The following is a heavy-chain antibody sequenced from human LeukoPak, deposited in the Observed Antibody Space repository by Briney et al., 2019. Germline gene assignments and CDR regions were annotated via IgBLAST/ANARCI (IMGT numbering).Heavy chain of an antibody. CDR1: GYTFTGYY. CDR2: INAGNGNT. D-gene: IGHD2-2*02. V-gene: IGHV1-3*01. Sequence: GASVKVSCKASGYTFTGYYMHWVRQAPGQRLEWMGWINAGNGNTKYSQKFQGRVTITRDTSASTAYMELSSLRSEDTAVYYCARAELSSIVVVPAAIVYGMDVWGQGTTVTVSS. CDR3: ARAELSSIVVVPAAIVYGMDV. J-gene: IGHJ6*02.